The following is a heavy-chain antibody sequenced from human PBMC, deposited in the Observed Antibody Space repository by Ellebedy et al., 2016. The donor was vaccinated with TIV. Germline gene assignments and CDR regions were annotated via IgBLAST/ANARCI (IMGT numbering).Heavy chain of an antibody. CDR1: GYTFSTYW. CDR2: IKYEGCER. CDR3: ARDLGKSTYSSSPLDY. D-gene: IGHD6-6*01. Sequence: GESLKISCAASGYTFSTYWMSWVRQAPGKGLEWEANIKYEGCERYYVASVRGRFTISRDNAETSLYLQMNSLTAADTAVYFCARDLGKSTYSSSPLDYWGQGTLVTGSS. V-gene: IGHV3-7*03. J-gene: IGHJ4*02.